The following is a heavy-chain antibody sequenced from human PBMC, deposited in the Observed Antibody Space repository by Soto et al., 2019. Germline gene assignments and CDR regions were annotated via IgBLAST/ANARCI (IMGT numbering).Heavy chain of an antibody. CDR1: GGSVTSHH. V-gene: IGHV4-59*02. CDR2: TSYTGNT. D-gene: IGHD1-26*01. CDR3: ARVMHAGFTHYFAP. J-gene: IGHJ5*02. Sequence: SEPLSLTCFVSGGSVTSHHSSWIRQFPGQGLECIGYTSYTGNTNYNPALPSRVTISLDTSKNQLSLKLTSLTAADTAVYYCARVMHAGFTHYFAPWAQGPLVTVSS.